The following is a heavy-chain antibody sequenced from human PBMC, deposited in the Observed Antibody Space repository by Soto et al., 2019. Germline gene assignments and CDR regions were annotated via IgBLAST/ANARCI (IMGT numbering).Heavy chain of an antibody. V-gene: IGHV3-30*18. J-gene: IGHJ4*02. CDR1: GFTFRAYG. CDR3: AKDLVAFTTGRRSPFGS. CDR2: ISYDGKNE. D-gene: IGHD1-1*01. Sequence: QVQLVESGGGVVQPGGSLRLSCAPSGFTFRAYGMHWVRQAPGKGLEWVAVISYDGKNEYYADSVKGRFSISRDSSKHTLYLQMNSLRAEDTAVYYCAKDLVAFTTGRRSPFGSWGQGTLVTVSS.